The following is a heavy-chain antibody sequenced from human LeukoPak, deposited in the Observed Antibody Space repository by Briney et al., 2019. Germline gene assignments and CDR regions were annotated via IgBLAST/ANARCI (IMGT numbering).Heavy chain of an antibody. CDR3: ALIPPDAFDI. D-gene: IGHD2-2*02. J-gene: IGHJ3*02. Sequence: GGSLRLSCAASGFTFSSYWMHWVRQAPGKGLVWVSGINTDGSITTYADSVKGRFTISRDNAKNTLYLQMNNLRAEDTAVYCCALIPPDAFDIWGQGTRVTVSS. V-gene: IGHV3-74*01. CDR1: GFTFSSYW. CDR2: INTDGSIT.